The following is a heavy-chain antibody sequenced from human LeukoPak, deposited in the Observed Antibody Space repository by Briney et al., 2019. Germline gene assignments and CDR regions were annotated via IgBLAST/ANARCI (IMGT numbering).Heavy chain of an antibody. V-gene: IGHV4-39*01. CDR1: GGSISSSSHY. CDR2: IYYSGST. CDR3: ARIVGVTDYFDY. J-gene: IGHJ4*02. D-gene: IGHD1-26*01. Sequence: SETLSLTCTVSGGSISSSSHYWGWIRQPPGRGLEWIGSIYYSGSTYYNPSLKSRVTISVDTSKNQFSLKLSSVTAADTAVYYCARIVGVTDYFDYWGQGTLVTVSS.